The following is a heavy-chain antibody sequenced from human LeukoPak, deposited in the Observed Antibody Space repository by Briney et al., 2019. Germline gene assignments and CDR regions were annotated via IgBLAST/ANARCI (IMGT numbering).Heavy chain of an antibody. CDR3: ARDRSVFGVVIIPQHYGIDV. CDR1: GFTFSSYS. Sequence: GGSLRLSCAASGFTFSSYSMNWVRQAPGKGLEWVSSISSSSSYIYYADSVKGRFTISRDNAKNSLYLQMNSLRAEDTAVYYCARDRSVFGVVIIPQHYGIDVWGQGTTVTVSS. J-gene: IGHJ6*02. V-gene: IGHV3-21*01. D-gene: IGHD3-3*01. CDR2: ISSSSSYI.